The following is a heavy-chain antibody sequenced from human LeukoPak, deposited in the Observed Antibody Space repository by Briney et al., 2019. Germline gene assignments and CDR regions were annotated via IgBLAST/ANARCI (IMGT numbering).Heavy chain of an antibody. CDR1: GGTSSSYG. J-gene: IGHJ4*02. V-gene: IGHV1-69*13. CDR3: ARDNGGKPFDY. D-gene: IGHD4-23*01. CDR2: IIPMFGTP. Sequence: SVKVSCKASGGTSSSYGVSWVRQAPGQGLEWMGGIIPMFGTPKYAQKFQGRVTITADEATSTAYMELSSLRSEDTAVYYCARDNGGKPFDYWGQGTLVTVSS.